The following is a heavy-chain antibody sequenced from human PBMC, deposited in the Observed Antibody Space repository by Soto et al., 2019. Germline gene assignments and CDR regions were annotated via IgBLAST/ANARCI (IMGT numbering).Heavy chain of an antibody. CDR3: AKSRFAPTNGVCEPFDY. CDR2: ISGSGGST. J-gene: IGHJ4*02. Sequence: GGSLRLSCAASGFTFSSYAMSWVRQAPGKGLEWVSAISGSGGSTYYADSVKGRFTISRDNSKNTLYLQMNSLRAEDTAVYYYAKSRFAPTNGVCEPFDYRGQGTLVTVSS. V-gene: IGHV3-23*01. CDR1: GFTFSSYA. D-gene: IGHD2-8*01.